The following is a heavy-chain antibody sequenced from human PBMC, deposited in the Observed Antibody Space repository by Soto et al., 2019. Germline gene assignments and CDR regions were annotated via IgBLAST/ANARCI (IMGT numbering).Heavy chain of an antibody. CDR2: TYYRSRWYS. V-gene: IGHV6-1*01. CDR1: GDRVSSNGAA. D-gene: IGHD4-4*01. CDR3: ARDPAGLHSAFDF. Sequence: PSHTLSLTSAVSGDRVSSNGAAWNLIRHSPSRGVEGLGRTYYRSRWYSDYAPSVEGRITVNPHTSQNQSPLQLNSVPPEATAIYYCARDPAGLHSAFDFLGQGTLVTVSS. J-gene: IGHJ4*02.